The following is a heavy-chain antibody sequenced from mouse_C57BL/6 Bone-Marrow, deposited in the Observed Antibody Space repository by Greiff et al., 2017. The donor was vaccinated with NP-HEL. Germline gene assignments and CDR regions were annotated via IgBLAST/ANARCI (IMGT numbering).Heavy chain of an antibody. CDR2: ISSGGSYT. CDR1: GFTFSSYG. V-gene: IGHV5-6*02. J-gene: IGHJ3*01. D-gene: IGHD2-5*01. CDR3: ARRYYSNYDWFAY. Sequence: EVKLVESGGDLVKPGGSLKLSCAASGFTFSSYGMSWVRQTPDKRLEWVATISSGGSYTYYPDSVKGRFTISRDNAKNTLYLQMSSLKSEDTAMYYCARRYYSNYDWFAYWGQGTLVTVSA.